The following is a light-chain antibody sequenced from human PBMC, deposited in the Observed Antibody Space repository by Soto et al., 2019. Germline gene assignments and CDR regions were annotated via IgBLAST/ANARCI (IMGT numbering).Light chain of an antibody. CDR1: SSDIGSYNY. Sequence: QSALAQPVSVSGSPGQSITISCTGTSSDIGSYNYISWYQQHPDKGPKLIIYGVTNRPSGVSNRFSGSKSGYTASLTISGLQAEDEADYYCCSYTTTPAYVFGSGTKVTVL. V-gene: IGLV2-14*03. CDR3: CSYTTTPAYV. J-gene: IGLJ1*01. CDR2: GVT.